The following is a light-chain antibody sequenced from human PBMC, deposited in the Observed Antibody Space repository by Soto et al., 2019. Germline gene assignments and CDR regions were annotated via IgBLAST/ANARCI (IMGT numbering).Light chain of an antibody. CDR1: QYLNSW. CDR3: QQGNSFPRT. J-gene: IGKJ1*01. CDR2: AAS. V-gene: IGKV1D-12*01. Sequence: DILLTQYPSSVSASVGDTVTITCRASQYLNSWLAWYQQKPGEAPKLLIYAASTLQSGVPSRFSGSGSGTHFTLTISSLQPEDFATYYCQQGNSFPRTFGQGTKVDI.